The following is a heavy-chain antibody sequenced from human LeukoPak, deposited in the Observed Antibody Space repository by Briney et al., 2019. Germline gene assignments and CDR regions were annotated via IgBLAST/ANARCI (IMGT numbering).Heavy chain of an antibody. CDR1: EYTLTELS. Sequence: GASVKLCCKVFEYTLTELSMSWVRQAPGKGLEWMGGFDPEDDEIIYAQKFQGRVTMTEDTSRDTAYMELSSLRSEDTAVYYCATFPDHYDSSLSWWGQGTLVTVSS. V-gene: IGHV1-24*01. D-gene: IGHD3-22*01. J-gene: IGHJ4*02. CDR2: FDPEDDEI. CDR3: ATFPDHYDSSLSW.